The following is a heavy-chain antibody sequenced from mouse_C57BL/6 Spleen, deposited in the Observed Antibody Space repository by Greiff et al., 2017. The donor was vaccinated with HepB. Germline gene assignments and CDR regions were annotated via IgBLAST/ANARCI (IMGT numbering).Heavy chain of an antibody. Sequence: QVQLQQPGAELVKPGASVKLSCKASGYTFTSYWMQWVKQRPGQGLEWIGEIDPSDSYTNYNQKFKGKATLTVDKSSSTAYMQLSSLTSEDSAVYFCARTGDYEGWYFDVWGTGTTVTVSS. CDR3: ARTGDYEGWYFDV. J-gene: IGHJ1*03. V-gene: IGHV1-50*01. CDR2: IDPSDSYT. D-gene: IGHD2-4*01. CDR1: GYTFTSYW.